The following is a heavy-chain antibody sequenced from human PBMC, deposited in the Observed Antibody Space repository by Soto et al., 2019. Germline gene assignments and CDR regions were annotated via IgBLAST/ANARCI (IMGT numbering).Heavy chain of an antibody. V-gene: IGHV3-48*03. CDR3: ARDPSLSSSSYLSYFYGMDV. Sequence: EVQLVESGGGLVQPGGSLRLSCAASGFTFGTYEMNWVRQAPGKGLEWVPYISRSGSTIYYADSVKGRFTISRDNAKNSLYLPLNSLRAEDTAVYYCARDPSLSSSSYLSYFYGMDVWGQGTTVTVSS. CDR1: GFTFGTYE. CDR2: ISRSGSTI. D-gene: IGHD6-6*01. J-gene: IGHJ6*02.